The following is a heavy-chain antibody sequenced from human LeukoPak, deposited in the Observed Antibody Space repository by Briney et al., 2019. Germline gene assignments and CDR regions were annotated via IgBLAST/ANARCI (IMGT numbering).Heavy chain of an antibody. V-gene: IGHV4-59*01. Sequence: SETLSLTCTVSGGSISSYYWSWIRQPPGKGLEWIGYIYYSGSTNYDPSLKSRVTISVDTSKNQFSLKLSSVTAADTAVYYCARDRVATTPLFDYWGQGTLVTVSS. D-gene: IGHD1-26*01. CDR2: IYYSGST. CDR3: ARDRVATTPLFDY. J-gene: IGHJ4*02. CDR1: GGSISSYY.